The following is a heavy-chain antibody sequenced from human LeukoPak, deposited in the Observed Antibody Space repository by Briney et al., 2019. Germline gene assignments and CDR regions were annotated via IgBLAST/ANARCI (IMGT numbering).Heavy chain of an antibody. V-gene: IGHV1-46*01. CDR3: ARGGVGEWPEI. D-gene: IGHD3-10*01. J-gene: IGHJ3*02. Sequence: ASVKVSCKASGYTFTSYYIHWVRQAPGQGSEWMGIISPSGGRVSNAQKFQGRVTMTRDTSTSTVYMELSSLRSEDTAVYYCARGGVGEWPEIWGQGTMVTVSS. CDR2: ISPSGGRV. CDR1: GYTFTSYY.